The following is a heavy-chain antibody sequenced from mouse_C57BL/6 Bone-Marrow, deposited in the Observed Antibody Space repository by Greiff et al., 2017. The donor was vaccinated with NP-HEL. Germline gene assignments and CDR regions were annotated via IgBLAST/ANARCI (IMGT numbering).Heavy chain of an antibody. Sequence: QVQLQQSGAELARPGASVKLSCKASGYTFTSYGISWVKQRPGPGLEWIGEIYPRSGNTYYNEKFKGKATLTADKSSSTEYMELRSLTSEDSAVYFCARDNYDYAFAYGGQGNLVTVSA. CDR1: GYTFTSYG. J-gene: IGHJ3*01. CDR2: IYPRSGNT. V-gene: IGHV1-81*01. D-gene: IGHD2-4*01. CDR3: ARDNYDYAFAY.